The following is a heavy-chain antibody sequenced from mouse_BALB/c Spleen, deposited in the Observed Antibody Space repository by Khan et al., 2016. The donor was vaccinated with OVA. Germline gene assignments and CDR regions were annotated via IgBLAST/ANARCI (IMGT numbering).Heavy chain of an antibody. V-gene: IGHV1S81*02. CDR3: ARIKRIVATDFDY. Sequence: QVQLQQSGAELVKPGASVKMSCKASGYTFTSYWMHWVKQRLGQGLEWFAETNPTNGRTYYNQKFKSKATLTVDKSSSTAYMLLSSPTSEDSAVYDCARIKRIVATDFDYWGQGTTLTVSS. CDR2: TNPTNGRT. J-gene: IGHJ2*01. CDR1: GYTFTSYW. D-gene: IGHD1-1*01.